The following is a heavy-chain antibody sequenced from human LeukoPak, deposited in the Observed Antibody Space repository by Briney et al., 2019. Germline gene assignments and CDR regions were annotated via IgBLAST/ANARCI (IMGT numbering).Heavy chain of an antibody. CDR1: GFTVTTNY. J-gene: IGHJ6*02. CDR3: TRAPYGMDV. V-gene: IGHV3-66*01. CDR2: IYSGGST. Sequence: GGSLRLSCAASGFTVTTNYMNWVRQAPGKGLEWVSVIYSGGSTYYADSVKGRLTIFRDKNTLYLQMNSLRVEDTAVYYCTRAPYGMDVWGQGTTVTVS.